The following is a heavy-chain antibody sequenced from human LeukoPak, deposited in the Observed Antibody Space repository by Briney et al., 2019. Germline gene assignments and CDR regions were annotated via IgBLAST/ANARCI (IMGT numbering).Heavy chain of an antibody. Sequence: PGGSLRLPCAASGFTVSSNYMSWIRQAPGKGLEWVSYISSSGISIYYADSVKSRITVSRDNAKNSLYLHMNSLRAEDTAVYFCARGWGTYRPFDYWGQGTLVTVSS. CDR3: ARGWGTYRPFDY. J-gene: IGHJ4*02. V-gene: IGHV3-11*01. D-gene: IGHD3-16*02. CDR2: ISSSGISI. CDR1: GFTVSSNY.